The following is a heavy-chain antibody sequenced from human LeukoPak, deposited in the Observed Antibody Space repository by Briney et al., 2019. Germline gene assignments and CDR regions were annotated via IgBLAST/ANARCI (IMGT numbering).Heavy chain of an antibody. CDR2: LSTSPR. J-gene: IGHJ4*02. CDR1: GFTITNYA. CDR3: VRGEVSVQYYFES. Sequence: GGSLTLSCAASGFTITNYAMSWVHQGPGKGLEWVSGLSTSPRYADYVRGRFIVSRDHSRNTFSLKMNSLRAEDTAVYYCVRGEVSVQYYFESWGQGTLVTVSS. D-gene: IGHD3-16*02. V-gene: IGHV3-23*01.